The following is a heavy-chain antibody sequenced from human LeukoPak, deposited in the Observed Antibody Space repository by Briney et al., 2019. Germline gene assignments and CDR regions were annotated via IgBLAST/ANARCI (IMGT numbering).Heavy chain of an antibody. D-gene: IGHD3-16*01. Sequence: SETLSLTCTVSGGSISSYYWGWIRQPAGKGLEWIGRIYTSGSTNYNPSLKSRATMSVDTSKNQFSLKLSSVTAADTAVYYCARDWYPGGFDPWGQGTLVTVSS. CDR1: GGSISSYY. CDR2: IYTSGST. CDR3: ARDWYPGGFDP. J-gene: IGHJ5*02. V-gene: IGHV4-4*07.